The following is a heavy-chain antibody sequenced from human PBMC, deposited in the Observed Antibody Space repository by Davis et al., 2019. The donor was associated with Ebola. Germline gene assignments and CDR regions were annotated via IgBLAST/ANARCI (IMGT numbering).Heavy chain of an antibody. CDR3: ARGVGATTGWFDP. CDR1: GGSFSGYY. D-gene: IGHD1-26*01. Sequence: GSLRLSCAVYGGSFSGYYWSWIRQPPGKGLEWIGEINHSGSTNYNPSLNSRVTISVDTSKNQFSLKLSSATAADTAVYSCARGVGATTGWFDPWGQGTLVTVSS. CDR2: INHSGST. J-gene: IGHJ5*02. V-gene: IGHV4-34*01.